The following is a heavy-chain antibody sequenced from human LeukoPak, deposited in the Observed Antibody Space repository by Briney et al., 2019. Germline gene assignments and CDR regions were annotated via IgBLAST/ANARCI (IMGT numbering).Heavy chain of an antibody. D-gene: IGHD3-22*01. Sequence: TLSPTCAVYGGSFSGYYWSWIRQPPGKGLEWIGEINHSGSTNYNPSLKSRVTMSADTSKNQLSLKLSSVTAADTAVYYCARPYYYDSRIDPWGQGILVTVSS. J-gene: IGHJ5*02. V-gene: IGHV4-34*09. CDR2: INHSGST. CDR3: ARPYYYDSRIDP. CDR1: GGSFSGYY.